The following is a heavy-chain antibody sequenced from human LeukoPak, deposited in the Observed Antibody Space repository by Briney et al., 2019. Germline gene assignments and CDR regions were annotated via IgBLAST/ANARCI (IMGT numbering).Heavy chain of an antibody. CDR1: GFTFSSYD. CDR2: IRYDGSNK. V-gene: IGHV3-30*02. J-gene: IGHJ4*02. D-gene: IGHD3-22*01. Sequence: GGSLRLSCAASGFTFSSYDMHWVRQAPGKGLEWVAFIRYDGSNKYYVDSVKGRFTISRDNSKNTLYLQMNSLRAEDTAVYYCAKEIDTSGYSPFDYWGQGTLVTVSS. CDR3: AKEIDTSGYSPFDY.